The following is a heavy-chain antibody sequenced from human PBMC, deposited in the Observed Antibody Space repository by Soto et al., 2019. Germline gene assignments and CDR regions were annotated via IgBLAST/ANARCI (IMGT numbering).Heavy chain of an antibody. Sequence: GGSLRLSCAASGFTFSSYAMHWVRQAPGKGLEWVAVISYDGSNKYYADSVKGRFTISRDNSKNTLYLQMNSLRAEDTAVYYCARAAIKYCSGGSCFVLDYWGQGTLVTVSS. D-gene: IGHD2-15*01. CDR1: GFTFSSYA. V-gene: IGHV3-30-3*01. CDR3: ARAAIKYCSGGSCFVLDY. CDR2: ISYDGSNK. J-gene: IGHJ4*02.